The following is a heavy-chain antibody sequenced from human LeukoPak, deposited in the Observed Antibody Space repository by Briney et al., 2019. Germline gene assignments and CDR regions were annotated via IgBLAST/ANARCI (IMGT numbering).Heavy chain of an antibody. CDR2: ITYDGSNK. D-gene: IGHD1-26*01. Sequence: GGPLRLSCAASGFTFSSYPMHCVPQAPGKGLEGVVVITYDGSNKYYEDSVKGRFTISRDKSKNKLYLQMNSVRAEDTAVYYCARVSGSYSLSAFDIWGQGTMVTVSS. CDR3: ARVSGSYSLSAFDI. V-gene: IGHV3-30*04. J-gene: IGHJ3*02. CDR1: GFTFSSYP.